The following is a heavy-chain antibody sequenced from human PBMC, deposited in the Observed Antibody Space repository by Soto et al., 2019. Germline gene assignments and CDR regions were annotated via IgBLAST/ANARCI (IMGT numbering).Heavy chain of an antibody. CDR1: GFTFSDYY. CDR2: ISGTKSFT. V-gene: IGHV3-11*05. CDR3: AREWYSGSYFPTVVFDY. Sequence: GGSLRLSCAASGFTFSDYYMSWIRQAPGKGLEIVSYISGTKSFTDYADSVKGRFTISRDNAKNSLYLQMNSLRAEDTAVYYCAREWYSGSYFPTVVFDYWGQGTLVTVSS. D-gene: IGHD1-26*01. J-gene: IGHJ4*02.